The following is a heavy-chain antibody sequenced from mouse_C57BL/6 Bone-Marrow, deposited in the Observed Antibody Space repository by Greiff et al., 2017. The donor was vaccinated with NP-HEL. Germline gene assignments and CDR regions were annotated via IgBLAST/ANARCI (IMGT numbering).Heavy chain of an antibody. CDR1: GFSLTSYG. Sequence: VQLQQSGPGLVRPSQSLSITCTVSGFSLTSYGVHWVRQPPGQGLEWLGVIWSGGSTDYNAAFISRLSISKDNSKSQVFFKMNSLQADDTAIYYCAKRDYSNLYYAMDYWGQGTSVTVSS. CDR3: AKRDYSNLYYAMDY. V-gene: IGHV2-4*01. CDR2: IWSGGST. D-gene: IGHD2-5*01. J-gene: IGHJ4*01.